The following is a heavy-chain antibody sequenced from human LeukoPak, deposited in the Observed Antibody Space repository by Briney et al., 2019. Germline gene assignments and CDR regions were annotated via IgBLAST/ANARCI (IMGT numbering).Heavy chain of an antibody. CDR1: GYTFTSYY. CDR3: ARAETGYSSGWYYDY. J-gene: IGHJ4*02. Sequence: ASVKVSCKASGYTFTSYYMHWVRQAPGQGLEWMGIINPSGGSTSYAQKFQGRVTMTRDTSTSTVYMELNSLRSEDTAVYYCARAETGYSSGWYYDYWGQGTLVTVSS. D-gene: IGHD6-19*01. CDR2: INPSGGST. V-gene: IGHV1-46*01.